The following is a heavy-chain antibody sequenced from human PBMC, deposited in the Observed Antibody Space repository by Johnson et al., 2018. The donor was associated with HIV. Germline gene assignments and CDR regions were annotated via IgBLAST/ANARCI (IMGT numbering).Heavy chain of an antibody. V-gene: IGHV3-30*18. CDR3: AKDLGDAVGTTHDAFDI. Sequence: QVLLVESGGGLVQPGGSLRLSCAASRFTFSSYGMHWVRQAPGKGLEWVAVISYDGANKYYADSVKGRFTISRDNSKNTLYLQMHSLRAEDTAVYYCAKDLGDAVGTTHDAFDIWGQGTTVTVSS. CDR2: ISYDGANK. CDR1: RFTFSSYG. D-gene: IGHD1-26*01. J-gene: IGHJ3*02.